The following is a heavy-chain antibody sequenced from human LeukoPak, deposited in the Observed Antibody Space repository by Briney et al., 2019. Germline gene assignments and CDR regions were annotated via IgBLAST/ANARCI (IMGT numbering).Heavy chain of an antibody. CDR1: GFTFSNYW. CDR2: IKKDGSQT. D-gene: IGHD6-19*01. CDR3: AGGTGWIFDH. Sequence: GGSLRLSCAASGFTFSNYWMIWVRQAPGKGLEWVANIKKDGSQTYYEDSVKGRFTISRDNAKNLLYPQMNSLRAEDTAVYYCAGGTGWIFDHWGQGTLVTVSS. J-gene: IGHJ4*02. V-gene: IGHV3-7*02.